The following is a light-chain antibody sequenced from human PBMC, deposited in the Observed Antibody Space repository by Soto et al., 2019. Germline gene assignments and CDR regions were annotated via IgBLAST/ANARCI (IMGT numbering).Light chain of an antibody. V-gene: IGKV3-20*01. CDR1: QSISRTY. Sequence: ENVLTQSPGTLSLTPGERATLSCRASQSISRTYLAWYQQKPVQAPRLLIYATSSRATGIPDRFSGSGFGTHFTLTISSLEPEDFAMYYCQQSASSVTFGQGTRLEIK. CDR3: QQSASSVT. CDR2: ATS. J-gene: IGKJ5*01.